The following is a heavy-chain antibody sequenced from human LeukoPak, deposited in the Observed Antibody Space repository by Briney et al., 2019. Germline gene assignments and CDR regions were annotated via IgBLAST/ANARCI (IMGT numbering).Heavy chain of an antibody. J-gene: IGHJ6*02. CDR3: AREVTGDPYYYYGMDV. D-gene: IGHD7-27*01. CDR2: INPNSGGT. CDR1: GYTFTGYY. V-gene: IGHV1-2*02. Sequence: ASVKVSCKASGYTFTGYYMHWVRQAPGQGLEWMGWINPNSGGTNYAQKFQGRVTMTRDTSISTAYMELSRLRSDETAVYYCAREVTGDPYYYYGMDVWGQGTTVTVSS.